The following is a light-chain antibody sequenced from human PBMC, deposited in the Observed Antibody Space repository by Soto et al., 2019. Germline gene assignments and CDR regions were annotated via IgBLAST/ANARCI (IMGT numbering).Light chain of an antibody. Sequence: QSALTQPASVSGPPGQSITISCTGTSSDVGIYNLVSWYQQHPGKAPKLMIYEVTKRPSGVSNRFSGSKSGNAASLTISGLQAEDESDYYCCSYAGTSYVFGTGTKVTVL. CDR2: EVT. CDR3: CSYAGTSYV. CDR1: SSDVGIYNL. V-gene: IGLV2-23*02. J-gene: IGLJ1*01.